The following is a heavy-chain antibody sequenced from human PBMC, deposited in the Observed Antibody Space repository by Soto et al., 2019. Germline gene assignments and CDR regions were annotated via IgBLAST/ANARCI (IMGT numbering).Heavy chain of an antibody. J-gene: IGHJ6*02. Sequence: EVQLVESGGSLVQPGGSLRLSCVASGFDFSRNWMSWVRQAPGKGLEWVANINQDGSEIHYVDSVKGRFTFSRDNAKTSLYLQMNSLRAEDTAVYYCARDLQRPTYYGMDVWGQGTTVTVSS. CDR3: ARDLQRPTYYGMDV. CDR2: INQDGSEI. CDR1: GFDFSRNW. V-gene: IGHV3-7*03.